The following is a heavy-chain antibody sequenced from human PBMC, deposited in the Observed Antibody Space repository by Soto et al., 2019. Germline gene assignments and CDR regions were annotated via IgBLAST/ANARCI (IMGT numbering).Heavy chain of an antibody. CDR2: IYYSGST. D-gene: IGHD3-22*01. CDR1: GLSISSSSYS. CDR3: ARLHYDSSGYYYFYYYYGMDV. V-gene: IGHV4-39*01. Sequence: PSYTRSLTFTVSGLSISSSSYSLGWIRQPPGKGLEWIGSIYYSGSTYYNPSLKSRVTISVDTSKNQFSLKLSSVTAADTAVYYCARLHYDSSGYYYFYYYYGMDVWGQGTKVTVAS. J-gene: IGHJ6*02.